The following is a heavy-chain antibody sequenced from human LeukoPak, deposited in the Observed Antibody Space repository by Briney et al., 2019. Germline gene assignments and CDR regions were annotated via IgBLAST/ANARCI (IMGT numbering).Heavy chain of an antibody. CDR2: MNQYGGDK. J-gene: IGHJ4*02. CDR3: ARDPTHRAVDY. Sequence: PGGSLRLSCVASGFTFSNYWMSWIRQTPGKGLEWVANMNQYGGDKYYMDSVKGRFTISRDNAKNSLYLQMDSLRAEDTAVYYCARDPTHRAVDYWGQGTLVTVSS. V-gene: IGHV3-7*01. CDR1: GFTFSNYW.